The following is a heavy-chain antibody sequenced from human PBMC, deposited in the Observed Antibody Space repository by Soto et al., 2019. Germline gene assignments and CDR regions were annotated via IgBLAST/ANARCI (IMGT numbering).Heavy chain of an antibody. J-gene: IGHJ6*02. CDR1: GYSISIGHS. CDR2: IFHTGST. CDR3: ATLPRLDGMDV. D-gene: IGHD6-25*01. Sequence: SETLSLTCAVSGYSISIGHSWGWIRQPPGKGLEWIGSIFHTGSTYYNPSLKSRVTLSVDTSKNQFSLKLSSVTAADTAVYFCATLPRLDGMDVWGQGTTVTVSS. V-gene: IGHV4-38-2*01.